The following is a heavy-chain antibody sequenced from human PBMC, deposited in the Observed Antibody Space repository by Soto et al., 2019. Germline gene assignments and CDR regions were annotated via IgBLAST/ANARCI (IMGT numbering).Heavy chain of an antibody. V-gene: IGHV3-30-3*01. J-gene: IGHJ3*02. CDR2: VSHDGVNK. CDR3: VRETQIVMVVVPTPGSPGAFDM. CDR1: GFSFRNYN. D-gene: IGHD2-15*01. Sequence: QMQLVESGGGVVQPGRSRRLSCAASGFSFRNYNLHWVRQAPGKGLEWVAVVSHDGVNKHYAESVKGRLSISRDSSRDTLYLQMNSLRPEDTAVYYCVRETQIVMVVVPTPGSPGAFDMWGQGTMVTVSS.